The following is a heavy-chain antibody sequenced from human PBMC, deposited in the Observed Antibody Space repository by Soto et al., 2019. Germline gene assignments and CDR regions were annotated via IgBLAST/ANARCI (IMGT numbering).Heavy chain of an antibody. V-gene: IGHV1-8*01. Sequence: QVQLVQSGAEVKKPGASVKVSCKASGYTFTSYDINWVRQATGQGLEWMGWMNPNSGNTGYAQKFQGRVTMTRNTSISTAYMELRSLRSEDTAVYYGARASRTMVRGVKRGSYWFDPWGQGTLVTVSS. J-gene: IGHJ5*02. CDR1: GYTFTSYD. CDR3: ARASRTMVRGVKRGSYWFDP. CDR2: MNPNSGNT. D-gene: IGHD3-10*01.